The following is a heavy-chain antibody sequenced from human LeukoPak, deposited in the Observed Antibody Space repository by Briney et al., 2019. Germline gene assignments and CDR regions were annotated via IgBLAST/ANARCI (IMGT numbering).Heavy chain of an antibody. Sequence: GGSLRLSCAASGFTLSTYAMHWVRQAPGKGLEWVSLISWDGGSTYYADSVKGRFTISRDNSKNSLYLQMNSLRAEDTALYYCAKGGRYYYLYYYMDVWGKGTTVTVSS. CDR3: AKGGRYYYLYYYMDV. CDR2: ISWDGGST. V-gene: IGHV3-43D*03. CDR1: GFTLSTYA. J-gene: IGHJ6*03.